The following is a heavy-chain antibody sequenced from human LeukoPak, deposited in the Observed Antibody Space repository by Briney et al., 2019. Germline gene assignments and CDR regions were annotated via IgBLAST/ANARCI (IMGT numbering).Heavy chain of an antibody. J-gene: IGHJ5*02. Sequence: GGSLRLSCAASGFTVSSNYMSWVRQAPGKGLEWGSVIYSGGSTYYADSVKGRFTISRDNSKNTLYLQMNSLRAEDTAVYYCARVVVAAAGTFDPWGQGTLVTVSS. D-gene: IGHD6-13*01. CDR1: GFTVSSNY. V-gene: IGHV3-53*01. CDR3: ARVVVAAAGTFDP. CDR2: IYSGGST.